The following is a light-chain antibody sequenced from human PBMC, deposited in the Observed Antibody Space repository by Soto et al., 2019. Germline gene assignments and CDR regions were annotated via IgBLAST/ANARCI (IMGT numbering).Light chain of an antibody. CDR1: QSISSW. V-gene: IGKV1-5*01. CDR2: DAS. Sequence: DIQMTQSPSTLSASVGDRVTTTCRASQSISSWLAWYQQKPGKAPKLLIYDASSLESGVPSRFSGSGSGTEFTLTISSLQPDDFETYYCQQYNSYLWTFGQGTKVDIX. CDR3: QQYNSYLWT. J-gene: IGKJ1*01.